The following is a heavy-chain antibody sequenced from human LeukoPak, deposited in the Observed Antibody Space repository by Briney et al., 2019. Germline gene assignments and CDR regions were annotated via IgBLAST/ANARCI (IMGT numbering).Heavy chain of an antibody. CDR2: MNHSGST. D-gene: IGHD3-10*01. CDR3: ARRGLYYYGSGSFDY. CDR1: GGSFSGYY. Sequence: SETLSLTCGVYGGSFSGYYWSWIRQSPGKGLEWIGEMNHSGSTNYNPSLKSRITISIDTPKSQFSLELSSVTAADTAVYYCARRGLYYYGSGSFDYWGQGTLVTVSS. J-gene: IGHJ4*02. V-gene: IGHV4-34*01.